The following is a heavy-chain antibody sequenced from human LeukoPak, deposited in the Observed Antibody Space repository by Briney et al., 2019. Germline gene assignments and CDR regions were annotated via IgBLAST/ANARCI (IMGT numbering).Heavy chain of an antibody. J-gene: IGHJ6*04. CDR2: ISVNNGNP. V-gene: IGHV1-18*01. Sequence: GASVKVSCKASGYTFSNFGISWVRQAPGQGLEWMGWISVNNGNPNYAQNFQGRVTMTTDTSTSTAYMELRSLRSGDTAVYYCARVGPTHYYYFLDVWGKGTTVTVSS. CDR3: ARVGPTHYYYFLDV. D-gene: IGHD1-26*01. CDR1: GYTFSNFG.